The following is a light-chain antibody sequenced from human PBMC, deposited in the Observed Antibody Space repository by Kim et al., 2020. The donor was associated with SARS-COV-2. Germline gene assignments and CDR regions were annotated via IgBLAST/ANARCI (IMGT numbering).Light chain of an antibody. CDR1: SGHSSYA. V-gene: IGLV4-69*01. CDR3: QTWGTGIKV. CDR2: LNSDGSH. Sequence: QLVLTQSPSASASLGASVKLTCTLSSGHSSYAIAWHQQQPEKGPRYLMKLNSDGSHNKGDGIPDRFSGSSSGAERYLTMSSLQSEDEADYYCQTWGTGIKVFGGGTQLTVL. J-gene: IGLJ3*02.